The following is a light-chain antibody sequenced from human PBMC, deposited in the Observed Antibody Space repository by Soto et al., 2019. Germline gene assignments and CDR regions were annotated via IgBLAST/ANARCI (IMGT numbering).Light chain of an antibody. J-gene: IGKJ1*01. V-gene: IGKV3-20*01. CDR1: QSVSSSY. CDR2: GAS. Sequence: EIVLTQSPGTLSLSPGERATLSCRASQSVSSSYLAWYQQKPGQAPRLLIYGASSRATGIPDRFSGSGSGTDFTLTISRLEPEDFAVYYYQQYGNSPPWTFGQRTKVEIK. CDR3: QQYGNSPPWT.